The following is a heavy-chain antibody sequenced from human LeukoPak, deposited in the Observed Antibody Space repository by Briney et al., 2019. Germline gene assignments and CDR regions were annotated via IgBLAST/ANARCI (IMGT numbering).Heavy chain of an antibody. CDR1: GFTYGGYA. D-gene: IGHD6-13*01. V-gene: IGHV3-49*03. CDR2: IRSKAYGGTT. J-gene: IGHJ4*02. Sequence: GGSLRLSCTASGFTYGGYAMSWLRQAPGKGLEWVGFIRSKAYGGTTEYAASVKGRFTISRDDSKSIAYLQMNSLKTEDTAVYYCTRNARNGYSSSWTDYWGQGTLVTVSS. CDR3: TRNARNGYSSSWTDY.